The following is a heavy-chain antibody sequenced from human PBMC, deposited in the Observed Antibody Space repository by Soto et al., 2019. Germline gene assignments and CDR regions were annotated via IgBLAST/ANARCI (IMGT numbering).Heavy chain of an antibody. CDR3: ARGYSSSTYYGMDV. CDR1: GFTFSSYA. CDR2: ISYDGSNK. D-gene: IGHD6-6*01. V-gene: IGHV3-30-3*01. J-gene: IGHJ6*02. Sequence: QVQLVESGGGVVQPGRSLRLSCAASGFTFSSYAMHWVRQAPGKGLEWVAVISYDGSNKYYADSVKGRFTISRDNSKNTLYLQMNSLRAEDTAVYYCARGYSSSTYYGMDVWGQGTTVTVSS.